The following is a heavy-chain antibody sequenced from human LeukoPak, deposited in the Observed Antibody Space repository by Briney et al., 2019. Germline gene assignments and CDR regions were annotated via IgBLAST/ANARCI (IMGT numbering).Heavy chain of an antibody. Sequence: GVSLRLSCAASGFAFSSYAMHWVRQAPGKGLEWVAVISYDGSNKYYANSVKGRFTISRDNSKNTLYLQMNSLRAEDTAVYYCATGFRYVGYWGQGTLVTISS. D-gene: IGHD1-14*01. V-gene: IGHV3-30*04. J-gene: IGHJ4*02. CDR2: ISYDGSNK. CDR1: GFAFSSYA. CDR3: ATGFRYVGY.